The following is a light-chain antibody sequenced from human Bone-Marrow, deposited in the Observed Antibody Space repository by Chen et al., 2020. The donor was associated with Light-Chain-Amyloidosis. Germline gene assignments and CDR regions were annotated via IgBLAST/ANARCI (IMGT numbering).Light chain of an antibody. CDR3: QSADSSGTYEVI. Sequence: SYELTQPPSVSVSPGQTARITCSGDDLPTKYAYWYQQKPGQAPVLVLNRDTERPSGIAERFSGSSAGTTATLTSSGVQAEDEADYHCQSADSSGTYEVIFGGGTKLTVL. CDR2: RDT. V-gene: IGLV3-25*03. CDR1: DLPTKY. J-gene: IGLJ2*01.